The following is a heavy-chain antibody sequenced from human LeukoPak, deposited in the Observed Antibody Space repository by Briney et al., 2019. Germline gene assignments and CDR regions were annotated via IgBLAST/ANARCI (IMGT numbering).Heavy chain of an antibody. V-gene: IGHV5-10-1*01. CDR1: GYSFTSYW. Sequence: AESLRISCKASGYSFTSYWIRWVRQMAGRGLEWMGSIDPGDSYTNYSTSFQGHVTISADKSISTAYLQWSSLKASDTAMYYCARQETYSAAQWLVYWGQGTLVTVSS. CDR3: ARQETYSAAQWLVY. D-gene: IGHD6-19*01. CDR2: IDPGDSYT. J-gene: IGHJ4*02.